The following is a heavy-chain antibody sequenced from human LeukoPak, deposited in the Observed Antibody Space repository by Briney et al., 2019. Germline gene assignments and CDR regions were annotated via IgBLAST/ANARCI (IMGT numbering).Heavy chain of an antibody. V-gene: IGHV4-34*01. Sequence: PSETLSLTCAVCGGSFSGYYWSWIRQPPGKGLEWIGEINHSGSTNYNPSLKSRVTISVDTSKNQFSLKLSSVTAADTAVYYCARGPRWLQSLFDYWGQGTLVTVSS. J-gene: IGHJ4*02. CDR3: ARGPRWLQSLFDY. D-gene: IGHD5-24*01. CDR1: GGSFSGYY. CDR2: INHSGST.